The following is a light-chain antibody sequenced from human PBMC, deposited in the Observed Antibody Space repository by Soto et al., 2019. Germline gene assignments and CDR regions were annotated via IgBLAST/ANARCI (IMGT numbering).Light chain of an antibody. CDR1: HSVSSSY. CDR2: GAS. Sequence: EIVLTQSPGTLSLSPGERATLSCRASHSVSSSYLAWYQQKPGQAPRLLIYGASSRATGIPDRFSGSGSGTDFTLTISRMEPEDFAVYYCQQYGSSPPITSGHGTRREIK. V-gene: IGKV3-20*01. CDR3: QQYGSSPPIT. J-gene: IGKJ5*01.